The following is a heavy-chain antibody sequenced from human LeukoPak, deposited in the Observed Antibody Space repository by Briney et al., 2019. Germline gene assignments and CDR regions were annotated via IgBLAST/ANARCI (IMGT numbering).Heavy chain of an antibody. Sequence: SETPSLTCAVAGGSISSYYWSWIRQPPGKGLEWIGEINHSGSTNYNPSLKSRVTISVDTSKNQFSLKLSSVTAADTAVYYCARRPGYCSSTSCYAGNWFDPWGQGTLVTVSS. V-gene: IGHV4-34*01. D-gene: IGHD2-2*01. J-gene: IGHJ5*02. CDR2: INHSGST. CDR3: ARRPGYCSSTSCYAGNWFDP. CDR1: GGSISSYY.